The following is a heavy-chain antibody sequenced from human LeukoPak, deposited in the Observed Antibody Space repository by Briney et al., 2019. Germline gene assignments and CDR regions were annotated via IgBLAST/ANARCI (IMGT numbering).Heavy chain of an antibody. CDR3: ARDQSIVLMVYARVAFDI. Sequence: GGYLRLSCAASGFTFSSYSMNWVRQAPGKGLEWVSSISSSSSYIYYADSVKGRFTISRDNAKNSLYLQMNSLRAEDTAVYYCARDQSIVLMVYARVAFDIWGQGTMVTVSS. D-gene: IGHD2-8*01. CDR1: GFTFSSYS. CDR2: ISSSSSYI. J-gene: IGHJ3*02. V-gene: IGHV3-21*01.